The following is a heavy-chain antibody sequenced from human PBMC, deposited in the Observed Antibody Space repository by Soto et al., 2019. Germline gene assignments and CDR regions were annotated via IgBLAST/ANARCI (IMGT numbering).Heavy chain of an antibody. D-gene: IGHD5-12*01. CDR1: GYSFTSYW. J-gene: IGHJ6*02. Sequence: GESLKISCKGSGYSFTSYWISWVRQMPGKGLEWMGRIDPSDSYTNYSPSFQGHVTISADKSISTAYLQWSSLRASDTAMYYCASGRSDIVATVVYYGMDVWGQGTTVTVSS. V-gene: IGHV5-10-1*01. CDR2: IDPSDSYT. CDR3: ASGRSDIVATVVYYGMDV.